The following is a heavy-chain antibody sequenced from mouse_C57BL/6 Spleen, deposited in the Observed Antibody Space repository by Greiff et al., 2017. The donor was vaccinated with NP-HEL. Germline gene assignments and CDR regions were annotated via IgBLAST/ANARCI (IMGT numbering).Heavy chain of an antibody. CDR1: GYTFTSYW. J-gene: IGHJ2*01. V-gene: IGHV1-7*01. CDR3: ARGDYSTPYYFDY. D-gene: IGHD2-5*01. CDR2: INPSSGYT. Sequence: QVQLKQSGAELAKPGASVKLSCKASGYTFTSYWMHWVKQRPGQGLEWIGYINPSSGYTKYNQKFKDKATLTADKSSSTAYMQLSSLNYEVSAVYYCARGDYSTPYYFDYWGQGTTLTVSS.